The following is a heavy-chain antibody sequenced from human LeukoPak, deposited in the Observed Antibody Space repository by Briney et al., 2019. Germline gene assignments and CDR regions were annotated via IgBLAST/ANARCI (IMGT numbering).Heavy chain of an antibody. J-gene: IGHJ4*02. V-gene: IGHV4-61*02. Sequence: SQTLSLTCTVSGGSISSGSYYWSWIRQPAGKGLEWIGRIYTSGSTNYNPSLKSRVTISVDTSKNQFSLKLSSVTAADTAVYYCARIRYYDFWSGYSNDYFDYWGQGTLVTVSS. D-gene: IGHD3-3*01. CDR2: IYTSGST. CDR1: GGSISSGSYY. CDR3: ARIRYYDFWSGYSNDYFDY.